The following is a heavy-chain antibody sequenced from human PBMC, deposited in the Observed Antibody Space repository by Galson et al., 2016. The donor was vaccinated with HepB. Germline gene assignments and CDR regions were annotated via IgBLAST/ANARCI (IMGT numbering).Heavy chain of an antibody. CDR1: GFTFSSYG. D-gene: IGHD2-15*01. V-gene: IGHV3-30*14. CDR3: ARDPASRYCTGGSCYALRGDV. Sequence: SLRLSCAASGFTFSSYGFYWVRQTPGKGLEWVAVISYEGSNKNYADSVKGRFIISRDNSRTTVYLQIDSLRSEDTAVYYCARDPASRYCTGGSCYALRGDVWGQGTTVAVS. J-gene: IGHJ6*02. CDR2: ISYEGSNK.